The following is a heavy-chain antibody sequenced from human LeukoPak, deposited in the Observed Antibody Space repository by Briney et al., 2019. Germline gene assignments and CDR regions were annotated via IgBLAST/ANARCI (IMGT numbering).Heavy chain of an antibody. Sequence: GGSLRLSCAASGFTFSSYGMSWVRQAPGKGLEWVSGINWNGGSTGYADSVKGRFTISRDNAKNSLYLQMNSLRAEDTALYYCAREVTVTTVTTDAFDIWGQGTMVTVSS. J-gene: IGHJ3*02. CDR2: INWNGGST. CDR3: AREVTVTTVTTDAFDI. CDR1: GFTFSSYG. D-gene: IGHD4-17*01. V-gene: IGHV3-20*04.